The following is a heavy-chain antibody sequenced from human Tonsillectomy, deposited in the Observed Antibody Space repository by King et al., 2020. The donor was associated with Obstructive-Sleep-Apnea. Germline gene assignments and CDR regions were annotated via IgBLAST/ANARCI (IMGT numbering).Heavy chain of an antibody. D-gene: IGHD4-17*01. CDR2: ISSSGDST. CDR1: GFTFGSFA. CDR3: AKDRASDDYGSEADS. Sequence: VQLVESGGGLIQPGGSLRLSCAASGFTFGSFAMSWVRQAPRKGLEWVSGISSSGDSTDYADSVKGRFTIYRDNSKNMLYVQMNSLRDEDTALYYCAKDRASDDYGSEADSWGRGTLVTVSS. J-gene: IGHJ4*02. V-gene: IGHV3-23*04.